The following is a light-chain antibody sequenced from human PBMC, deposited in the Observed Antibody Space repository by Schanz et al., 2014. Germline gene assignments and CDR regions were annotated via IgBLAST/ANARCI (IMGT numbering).Light chain of an antibody. V-gene: IGLV2-8*01. CDR2: EVS. J-gene: IGLJ3*02. CDR1: SSDVGGYNY. CDR3: SSYAGRLV. Sequence: QSALTQPASASGSPGQSVTISCTGTSSDVGGYNYVSWYQQHPGKAPKLMIYEVSKRPSGVPDRFSGSKSGNTASLTVSGLQAEDEADYYCSSYAGRLVFGGGTKLTVL.